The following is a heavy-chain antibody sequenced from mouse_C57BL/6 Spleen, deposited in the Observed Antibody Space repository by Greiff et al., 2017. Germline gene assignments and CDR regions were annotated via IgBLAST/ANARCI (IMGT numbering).Heavy chain of an antibody. V-gene: IGHV5-17*03. Sequence: EVKLVESGGGLVKPGGSLKLSCAASGFTFSDYGMHWVRQAPEKGLEWVAYISSGSSTIYYADTVKGRVTISRDNAKTTLYLQMTRLRSEDTAMYYCARGAAQATSAMDYWGQGTTGTVAS. CDR3: ARGAAQATSAMDY. J-gene: IGHJ4*01. CDR1: GFTFSDYG. CDR2: ISSGSSTI. D-gene: IGHD3-2*02.